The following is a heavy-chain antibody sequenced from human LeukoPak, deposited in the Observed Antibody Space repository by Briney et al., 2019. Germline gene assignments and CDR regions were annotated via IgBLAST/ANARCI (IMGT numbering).Heavy chain of an antibody. CDR2: IYHGDCDT. CDR3: ARHTNSRFGELLPFDY. D-gene: IGHD3-10*01. V-gene: IGHV5-51*01. CDR1: GSSFTSYW. J-gene: IGHJ4*02. Sequence: GAXLKISCKGSGSSFTSYWIGWVRGMAGKGVEGMGIIYHGDCDTRESPSFQGQVTISADKSSKTSEQKGSSMEASDTAMYYCARHTNSRFGELLPFDYWGQGTLVTVSS.